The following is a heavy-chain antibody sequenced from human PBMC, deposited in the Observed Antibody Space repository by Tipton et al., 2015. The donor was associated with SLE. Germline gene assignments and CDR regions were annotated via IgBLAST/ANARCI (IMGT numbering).Heavy chain of an antibody. J-gene: IGHJ6*02. V-gene: IGHV3-7*01. D-gene: IGHD2-21*01. CDR1: GFTFSSYW. Sequence: GSLRLSCAASGFTFSSYWMSWVRQAPGKGLEWVANIKQDGSEKYYVDSVKGRFTISRDNAKNSLYLQMNSLRAEDTAVHYCATDVWYYYYGMDVWGQGTTVTVSS. CDR2: IKQDGSEK. CDR3: ATDVWYYYYGMDV.